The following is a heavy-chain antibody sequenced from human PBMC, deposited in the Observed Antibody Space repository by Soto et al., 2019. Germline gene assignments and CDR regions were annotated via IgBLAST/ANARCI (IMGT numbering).Heavy chain of an antibody. D-gene: IGHD3-3*01. V-gene: IGHV3-33*08. Sequence: PGGSLRLSCAASGFTFSSYGMHWVRQAPGKGLERVAVIWYDGSNYYYADSVKGRFTISRDNSKNTLYLHLNSLRAEDTAIYYCARVPTDNYYDFGSLLECWGHGTLVTVSS. CDR3: ARVPTDNYYDFGSLLEC. CDR2: IWYDGSNY. CDR1: GFTFSSYG. J-gene: IGHJ4*01.